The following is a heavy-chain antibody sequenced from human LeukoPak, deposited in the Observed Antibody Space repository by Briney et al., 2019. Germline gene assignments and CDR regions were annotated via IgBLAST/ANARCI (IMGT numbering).Heavy chain of an antibody. CDR2: IYTSGST. V-gene: IGHV4-4*07. Sequence: SETLSLTCTVSGGSISSYYWSWIRQPAGKGLEWIGRIYTSGSTNYNPSLKSRVTMSVDTSKNQFSLKLSSVTAADTAVYYCVRVTSYSTGAYSYYYYYYMDVWGKGTTVTVSS. D-gene: IGHD2-15*01. CDR3: VRVTSYSTGAYSYYYYYYMDV. CDR1: GGSISSYY. J-gene: IGHJ6*03.